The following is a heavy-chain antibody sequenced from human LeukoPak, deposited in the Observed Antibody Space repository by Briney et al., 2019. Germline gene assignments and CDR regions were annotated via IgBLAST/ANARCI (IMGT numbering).Heavy chain of an antibody. CDR2: ISGSGGST. CDR3: ARDSWLTRGLDV. J-gene: IGHJ3*01. Sequence: GGSLRLSCAASGFTFSSYAMSWVRQAPGKGLEWVSAISGSGGSTYYADSVKGRFTISRDNSKNTLYLQMNSLRAEDTAVYYCARDSWLTRGLDVWGQGIMVTVSS. D-gene: IGHD6-19*01. CDR1: GFTFSSYA. V-gene: IGHV3-23*01.